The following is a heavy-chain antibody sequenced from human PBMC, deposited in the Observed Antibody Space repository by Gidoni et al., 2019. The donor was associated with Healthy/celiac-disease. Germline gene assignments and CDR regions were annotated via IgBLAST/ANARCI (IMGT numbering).Heavy chain of an antibody. CDR3: ARAPYSSPSGFDY. CDR1: GYSISSGYY. D-gene: IGHD6-13*01. CDR2: IYHSGST. V-gene: IGHV4-38-2*02. J-gene: IGHJ4*02. Sequence: QVQLQESGPGLVKPSETLSLTCTVSGYSISSGYYWGWIRQPPGKGLEWIGIIYHSGSTYYNPSLKSRVTISVDTSKNQFSLKLSSVTAADTAVYYCARAPYSSPSGFDYWGQGTLVTVSS.